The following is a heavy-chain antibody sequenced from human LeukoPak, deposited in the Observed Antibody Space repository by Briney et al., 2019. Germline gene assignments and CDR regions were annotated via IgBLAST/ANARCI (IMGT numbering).Heavy chain of an antibody. Sequence: GGPLTLSCAVSGFTLSSYWMNWVRQAPGRGLEWVANIKQGGREKYYVDSVKGRFTISRDNAKNSLYLQMNSLRAEDTAVYYCSPPGGGQGTLVTVSS. V-gene: IGHV3-7*01. J-gene: IGHJ4*02. D-gene: IGHD3-10*01. CDR1: GFTLSSYW. CDR3: SPPG. CDR2: IKQGGREK.